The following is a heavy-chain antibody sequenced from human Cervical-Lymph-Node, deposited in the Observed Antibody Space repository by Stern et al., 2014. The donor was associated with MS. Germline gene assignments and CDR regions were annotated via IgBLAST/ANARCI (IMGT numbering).Heavy chain of an antibody. CDR3: ARGIRSSTSCHFQH. J-gene: IGHJ1*01. Sequence: QVQLQQWGAGLLKPSETLSLTCAVYGGSFSGYYWSWIRQPPGKGLEWIGEINHSGSTNYNPSLKSRVTISVDTSKTHFSLKLSSVTAADTAVYYCARGIRSSTSCHFQHWGQGTLVTVSS. V-gene: IGHV4-34*01. CDR2: INHSGST. D-gene: IGHD2-2*01. CDR1: GGSFSGYY.